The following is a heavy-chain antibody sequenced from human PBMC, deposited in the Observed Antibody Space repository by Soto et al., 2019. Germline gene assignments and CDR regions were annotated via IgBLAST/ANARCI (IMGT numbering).Heavy chain of an antibody. D-gene: IGHD5-12*01. J-gene: IGHJ4*02. CDR2: IIPIFGTA. V-gene: IGHV1-69*13. CDR3: ARERGDGYMPGR. Sequence: ASVKVSCKASGGTFSSYAISWVRQAPGQGLEWMGGIIPIFGTANYAQKFQGRVTITADESTSTAYMELSSLRSEDTAVYYCARERGDGYMPGRWGQGTLVTVSS. CDR1: GGTFSSYA.